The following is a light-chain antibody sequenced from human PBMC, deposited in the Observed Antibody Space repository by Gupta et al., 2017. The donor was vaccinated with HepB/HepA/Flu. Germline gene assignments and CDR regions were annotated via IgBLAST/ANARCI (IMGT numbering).Light chain of an antibody. V-gene: IGKV3-20*01. J-gene: IGKJ3*01. CDR2: GAS. CDR1: QTFSSSY. CDR3: QQVGSSPFT. Sequence: EIVLTQSPGTLSLSPGERATLSCRASQTFSSSYLAWYQQKPGQAPRLLIYGASSRATGIPDRFSGSGSGTEFTLTISRLEPEDFAVYYCQQVGSSPFTFGPGTKVDIK.